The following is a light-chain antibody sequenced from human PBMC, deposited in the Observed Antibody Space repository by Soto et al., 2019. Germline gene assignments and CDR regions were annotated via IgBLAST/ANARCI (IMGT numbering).Light chain of an antibody. V-gene: IGKV1-5*03. CDR2: RSS. J-gene: IGKJ1*01. CDR3: QQYYIYAT. CDR1: QTISNY. Sequence: DIQMTQSPSTLSASVGDRVTITCRASQTISNYLTWYQQRPGKVPKLLIYRSSILQNGVPSRFSGSVSGTEFTLTISSLQPDDFATYYCQQYYIYATFGQGTRVEI.